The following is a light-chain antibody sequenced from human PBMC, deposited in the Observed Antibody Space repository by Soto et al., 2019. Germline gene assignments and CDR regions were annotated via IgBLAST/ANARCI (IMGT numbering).Light chain of an antibody. CDR2: DAS. Sequence: EIVLTQSPATLSLSPGERATLSCRASQSVSSYSAWYQQKPGQAPRLLIYDASNRATGIPARFSGSGSGTDFTLTITSLEPEDSAVYYCQQRSNWPSSTFGQGTRLEIK. CDR3: QQRSNWPSST. J-gene: IGKJ5*01. V-gene: IGKV3-11*01. CDR1: QSVSSY.